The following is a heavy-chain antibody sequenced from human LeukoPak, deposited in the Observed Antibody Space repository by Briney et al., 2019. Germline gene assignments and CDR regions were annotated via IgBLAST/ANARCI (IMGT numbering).Heavy chain of an antibody. CDR1: GFSFSSYG. CDR3: ARFEGSQTLDY. V-gene: IGHV3-33*01. J-gene: IGHJ4*02. D-gene: IGHD3-10*01. CDR2: TWYDGSNK. Sequence: GGSLRLSCAASGFSFSSYGMHWVGQAPGKGLEWVAVTWYDGSNKYYADSVKGRFTISRDNSKKTVYLQMNSLRAEDTAVYYCARFEGSQTLDYWGQGTLVTVSS.